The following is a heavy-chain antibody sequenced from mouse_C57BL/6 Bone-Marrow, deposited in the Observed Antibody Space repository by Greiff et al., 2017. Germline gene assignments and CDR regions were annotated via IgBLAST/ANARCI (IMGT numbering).Heavy chain of an antibody. J-gene: IGHJ4*01. CDR3: ARDDYDYYAIDY. CDR2: IWWDDDK. Sequence: QVTLKESGPGILQPSQTLSLTCSFSGFSLSTFGMGVGWIRQPSGKGLEWLAHIWWDDDKYYNPALKSRLTSSKDCSKNQVFLKIDNVDTADTATYNSARDDYDYYAIDYWGQGTLVTVSS. V-gene: IGHV8-8*01. D-gene: IGHD1-1*02. CDR1: GFSLSTFGMG.